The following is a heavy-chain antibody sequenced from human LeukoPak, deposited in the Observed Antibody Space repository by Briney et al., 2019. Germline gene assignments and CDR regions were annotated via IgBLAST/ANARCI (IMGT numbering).Heavy chain of an antibody. J-gene: IGHJ4*02. CDR2: INWNGGST. V-gene: IGHV3-20*04. CDR3: ARARDYSNYERFDY. D-gene: IGHD4-11*01. CDR1: GFTFDDYG. Sequence: GGSLRLSCAASGFTFDDYGMSWVRQAPGKGLEWVSGINWNGGSTGYADSVKGRFTISRDNAKNSLYLQMNSLRAEDTALYYCARARDYSNYERFDYWGQGALVTVSS.